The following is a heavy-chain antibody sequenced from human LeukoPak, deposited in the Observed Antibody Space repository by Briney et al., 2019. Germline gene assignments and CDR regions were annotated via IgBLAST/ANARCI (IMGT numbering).Heavy chain of an antibody. Sequence: ASVKVSCKASGYTFTGYYMNWVRQAPGKGLEWVGGFDPEDGETLYAQKFQGRVTMTEDTSTDTAYMELSSLRSDDTAVYYCTTVEREYFDTSGYFDYWGPGTLVTVSS. V-gene: IGHV1-24*01. CDR3: TTVEREYFDTSGYFDY. CDR1: GYTFTGYY. J-gene: IGHJ4*02. CDR2: FDPEDGET. D-gene: IGHD3-22*01.